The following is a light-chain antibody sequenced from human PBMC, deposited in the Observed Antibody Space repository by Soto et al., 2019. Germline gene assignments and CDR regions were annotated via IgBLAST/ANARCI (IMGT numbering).Light chain of an antibody. CDR3: SSYGGSNTVV. Sequence: QSVLTQPPSASGSPGQSVTISCTGSSSDVGGYNYVSWYQQHPGKAPKLMIYEVSKRPSGVPDSLSGSKSGNTASLTVSGIQAEDEDDYYCSSYGGSNTVVFGGGTQLTVL. V-gene: IGLV2-8*01. CDR1: SSDVGGYNY. J-gene: IGLJ2*01. CDR2: EVS.